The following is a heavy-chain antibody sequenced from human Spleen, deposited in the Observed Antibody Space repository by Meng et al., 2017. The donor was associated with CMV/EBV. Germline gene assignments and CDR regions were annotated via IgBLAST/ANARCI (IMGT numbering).Heavy chain of an antibody. CDR2: IIPIFGTA. V-gene: IGHV1-69*05. CDR3: ARDIDYYDSSGYPWD. Sequence: SVKVSCKASGGTFSSYAISWVRQAPGQGLEWMGGIIPIFGTANYAQKFQGRVTITTDESTSTAYTELSSLRSEDTAVYYCARDIDYYDSSGYPWDWGQGTLVTVSS. CDR1: GGTFSSYA. D-gene: IGHD3-22*01. J-gene: IGHJ4*02.